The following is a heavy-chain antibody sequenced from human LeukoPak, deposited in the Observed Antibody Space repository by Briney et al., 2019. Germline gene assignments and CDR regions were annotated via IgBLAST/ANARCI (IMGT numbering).Heavy chain of an antibody. CDR2: LDESGRP. Sequence: PSETLSLTCSVSGGSIRSGDHHWAWVRQPPGKGLEFIGSLDESGRPYYNRPLKSRVSISGDTSGKQFSLNLTSVTAADTAVYYCARLYIGGYSRSTNYNWFDPWGQGTLVTVSS. D-gene: IGHD6-13*01. J-gene: IGHJ5*02. V-gene: IGHV4-39*07. CDR1: GGSIRSGDHH. CDR3: ARLYIGGYSRSTNYNWFDP.